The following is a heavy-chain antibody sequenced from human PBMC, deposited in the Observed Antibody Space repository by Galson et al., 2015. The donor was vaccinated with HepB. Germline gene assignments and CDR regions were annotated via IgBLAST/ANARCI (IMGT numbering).Heavy chain of an antibody. CDR3: ARDFAIGYMDAFDI. CDR2: ISAYNGNT. V-gene: IGHV1-18*01. D-gene: IGHD2-2*02. CDR1: GYTFTSYG. J-gene: IGHJ3*02. Sequence: SVKVSCKASGYTFTSYGISWVRQAPGQGLEWMGWISAYNGNTNYAQELQGRVTMTTDTSTSTAYMELRSLRSDDTAVYYCARDFAIGYMDAFDIWGQGTMVTVSS.